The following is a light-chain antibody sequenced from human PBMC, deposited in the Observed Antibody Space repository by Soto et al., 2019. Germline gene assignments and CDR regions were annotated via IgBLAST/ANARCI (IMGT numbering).Light chain of an antibody. CDR3: QQRSNWPPT. J-gene: IGKJ4*01. V-gene: IGKV3-11*01. CDR1: QSVSSY. CDR2: DAS. Sequence: EIVLTQSPATLSLSPGERATLSCRASQSVSSYLAWYRQIPGQAPRLLIYDASNRATGSPARFSGSGSGTDFTLTISSLAPEDFAVYYCQQRSNWPPTFGGGTKVEI.